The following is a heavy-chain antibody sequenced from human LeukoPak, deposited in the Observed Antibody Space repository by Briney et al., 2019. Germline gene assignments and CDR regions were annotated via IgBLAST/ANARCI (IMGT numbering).Heavy chain of an antibody. V-gene: IGHV4-34*01. J-gene: IGHJ4*02. Sequence: SETLSLTCAVYGGSFSGYYLSWIRQPPGKGLEWIGEINHSGSTNYNPSLKSRVTISVDTSKNQFSLKLSSVTAADTAVYYCAREANGDRGFDSWGQGILVTVSS. CDR3: AREANGDRGFDS. CDR2: INHSGST. CDR1: GGSFSGYY. D-gene: IGHD4/OR15-4a*01.